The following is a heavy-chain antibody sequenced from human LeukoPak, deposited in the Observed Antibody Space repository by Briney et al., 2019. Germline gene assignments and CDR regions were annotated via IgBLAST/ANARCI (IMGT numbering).Heavy chain of an antibody. J-gene: IGHJ4*02. Sequence: PGGSLRLSCAVSGFIFSRHWMHWVRQAPGEGLECVARVKKDDTYRDYADSVKGRFTISRDNAKNTLYLQMNSLRVEDTARYYCVRDDDIYGFDYWGQGTVVTVSS. CDR3: VRDDDIYGFDY. CDR1: GFIFSRHW. D-gene: IGHD3-3*02. CDR2: VKKDDTYR. V-gene: IGHV3-74*01.